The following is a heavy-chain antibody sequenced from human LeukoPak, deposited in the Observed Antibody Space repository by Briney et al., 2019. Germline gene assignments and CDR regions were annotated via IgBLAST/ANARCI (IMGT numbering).Heavy chain of an antibody. CDR1: GFTVSSNY. V-gene: IGHV3-66*01. CDR2: IYSGGST. D-gene: IGHD2-21*02. J-gene: IGHJ6*02. Sequence: GGSLRLSCAASGFTVSSNYMSWVRQAPGKGLEWVSVIYSGGSTYYADSVKGRFTISRDNSKNTLYLQMNSLRAEGTAVYYCARDSSLVTANYYYGMDVWGQGTTVTVSS. CDR3: ARDSSLVTANYYYGMDV.